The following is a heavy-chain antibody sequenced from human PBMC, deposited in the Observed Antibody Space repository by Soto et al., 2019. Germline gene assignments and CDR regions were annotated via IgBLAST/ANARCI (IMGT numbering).Heavy chain of an antibody. CDR3: ARDKLGYCSGGSCPRGWFDP. CDR2: ISAYNGNT. D-gene: IGHD2-15*01. J-gene: IGHJ5*02. Sequence: VASVKVSCKASGYTFTSYGISWVRQAPGQGLEWMGWISAYNGNTNYAQKLQGRVTMTTDTSTSTAYMELRSLRSDDTAVYYCARDKLGYCSGGSCPRGWFDPWGQGTLVTVSS. CDR1: GYTFTSYG. V-gene: IGHV1-18*01.